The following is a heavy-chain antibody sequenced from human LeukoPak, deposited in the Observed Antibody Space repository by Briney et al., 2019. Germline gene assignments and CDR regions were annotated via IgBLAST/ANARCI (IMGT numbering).Heavy chain of an antibody. Sequence: PGGSLRLSCAASGFTFSSYAMHWVRQAPGKGLEWVAVISYDGSNKYYADSVKGRFTISRDNSKNTLYLQMNSLRAEDTAVYYCARVSSLTLISYLSSWGQGTLVTVSS. V-gene: IGHV3-30*04. D-gene: IGHD3-22*01. CDR1: GFTFSSYA. CDR2: ISYDGSNK. CDR3: ARVSSLTLISYLSS. J-gene: IGHJ5*02.